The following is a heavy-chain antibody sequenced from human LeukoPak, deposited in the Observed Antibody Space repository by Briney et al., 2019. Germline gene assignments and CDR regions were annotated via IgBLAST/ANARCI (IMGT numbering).Heavy chain of an antibody. CDR1: GYTFTSYY. CDR2: INPSGGST. Sequence: ASVKVSCKASGYTFTSYYMHWVRQAPGQGLEWMGIINPSGGSTSYAQKFQGRVTMTRDTSTSTAYMELSSLRSEDTAVYYCATRLPTKNWFDPWGQGTLVTVSS. V-gene: IGHV1-46*01. J-gene: IGHJ5*02. CDR3: ATRLPTKNWFDP. D-gene: IGHD2-21*02.